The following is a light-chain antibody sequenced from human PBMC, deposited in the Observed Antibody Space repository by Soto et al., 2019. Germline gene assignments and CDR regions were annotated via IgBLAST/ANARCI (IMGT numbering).Light chain of an antibody. CDR3: QQRSNWPPIT. J-gene: IGKJ5*01. Sequence: ETVMTQSPATLSVSPGERATLSCRASQSVSSKVAWYQQKPGQAPRLLIYGASTRATGIPARFSGSGSGTDFTLTISSLEPEDFAVYYCQQRSNWPPITFGQGTRLEI. CDR1: QSVSSK. CDR2: GAS. V-gene: IGKV3-11*01.